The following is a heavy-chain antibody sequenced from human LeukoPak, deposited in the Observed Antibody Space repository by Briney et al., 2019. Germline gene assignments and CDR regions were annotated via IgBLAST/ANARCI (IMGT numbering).Heavy chain of an antibody. CDR1: GYTFTSYG. V-gene: IGHV1-18*01. CDR3: ARSERVVTVDWFDP. Sequence: GASVKVSSKASGYTFTSYGISWVRQAPGQGLEWMGWISAYNGNTNYAQKLQGRVTMTTDTSTSTAYTELRSLRSDDTAVYYCARSERVVTVDWFDPWGQGTLVTVSS. D-gene: IGHD4-23*01. CDR2: ISAYNGNT. J-gene: IGHJ5*02.